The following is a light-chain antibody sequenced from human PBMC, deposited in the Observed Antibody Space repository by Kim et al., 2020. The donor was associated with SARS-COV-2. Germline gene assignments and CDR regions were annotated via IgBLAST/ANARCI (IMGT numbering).Light chain of an antibody. CDR1: TGPVTSRHY. CDR2: STT. V-gene: IGLV7-43*01. CDR3: LLYYGGARV. J-gene: IGLJ3*02. Sequence: GGTVTLTCASNTGPVTSRHYPNWFQQKPGQPPRPLIYSTTNKHSWTPARFSGFLLGDKAALTLSGVPPEDEAEYFCLLYYGGARVFGGGTKVTVL.